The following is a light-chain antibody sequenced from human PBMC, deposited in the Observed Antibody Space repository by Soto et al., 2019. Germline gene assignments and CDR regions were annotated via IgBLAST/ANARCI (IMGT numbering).Light chain of an antibody. CDR2: GAS. CDR1: QSVSSFY. V-gene: IGKV3-20*01. J-gene: IGKJ5*01. Sequence: EIVLTQSPGTLSLSPGESATVSCRSRQSVSSFYLAWYQQKPGQAPRLLIYGASSRAIGIPDRFSGSGSGTDFTLTISRLEPEDFAVYYCQQYGSSPFTFGQGTRLEIK. CDR3: QQYGSSPFT.